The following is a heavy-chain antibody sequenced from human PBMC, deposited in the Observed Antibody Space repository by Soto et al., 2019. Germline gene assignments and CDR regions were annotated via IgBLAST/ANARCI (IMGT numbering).Heavy chain of an antibody. J-gene: IGHJ4*02. Sequence: GGSLRLSCAASGLTFSSYWMSWVRQAPGKGLEWVANIKQDGSEKYYVDSVKGRFTISRDNAKNSLYLQMNSLRAEDTAVYYCARDEVLRYFDWLHYWGQGTLVTVSS. V-gene: IGHV3-7*01. CDR1: GLTFSSYW. CDR3: ARDEVLRYFDWLHY. CDR2: IKQDGSEK. D-gene: IGHD3-9*01.